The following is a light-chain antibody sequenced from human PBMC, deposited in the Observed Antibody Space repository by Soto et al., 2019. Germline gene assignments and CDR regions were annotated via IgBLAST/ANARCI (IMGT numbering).Light chain of an antibody. CDR2: ANN. J-gene: IGLJ3*02. CDR3: QSYDNSLSGSWV. Sequence: QSALTQPASVSGFLGQSITMSCTGSSSDVGTFNLVSWFQQHPGKAPKLLIYANNKRPSGVLDRFSGSKSGTSASLAITGLQAEDEADYYCQSYDNSLSGSWVFGGGTKVTVL. V-gene: IGLV1-40*01. CDR1: SSDVGTFNL.